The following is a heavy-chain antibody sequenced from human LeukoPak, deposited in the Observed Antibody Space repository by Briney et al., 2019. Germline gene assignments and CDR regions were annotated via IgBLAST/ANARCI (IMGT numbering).Heavy chain of an antibody. J-gene: IGHJ4*02. D-gene: IGHD3-22*01. CDR1: GFILSSYE. CDR2: ISSSGSTT. Sequence: TGRSLRLSCAASGFILSSYEMNWIRQAPGKGLEWVSYISSSGSTTHYADSVKGRFTISRDNAKNSLYLQMNSLRAEDTAVYYCTRDDYYDKGYWGQGTLVTVSS. V-gene: IGHV3-48*03. CDR3: TRDDYYDKGY.